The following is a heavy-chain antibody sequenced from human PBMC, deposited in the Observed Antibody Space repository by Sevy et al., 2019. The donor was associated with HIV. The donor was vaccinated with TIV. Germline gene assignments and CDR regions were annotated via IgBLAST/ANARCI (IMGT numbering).Heavy chain of an antibody. J-gene: IGHJ4*02. V-gene: IGHV3-23*01. D-gene: IGHD3-10*01. CDR1: GFTFSSYA. Sequence: GGSLRLSCAASGFTFSSYAMSWVRQAPGKGLEWVSAISGGCGSTYYADSVKGRFTNSRDNSKKTLDLQMNSLRAEDTAVYYCAKAYGSGSPPFVWGQGTMVTVSS. CDR2: ISGGCGST. CDR3: AKAYGSGSPPFV.